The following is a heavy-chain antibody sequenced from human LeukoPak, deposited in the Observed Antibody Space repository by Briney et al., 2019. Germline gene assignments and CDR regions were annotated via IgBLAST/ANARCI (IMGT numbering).Heavy chain of an antibody. CDR1: GGTFSSYA. CDR3: ARGSGLRFLEWLFPNDP. J-gene: IGHJ5*02. CDR2: IIPIFGTA. Sequence: GSSVKVSCKASGGTFSSYAISLVRQAPGPGLEWMGGIIPIFGTANYAQKFQGRVTITTDDSTRTAYVALSSLRSEDTAVYYCARGSGLRFLEWLFPNDPWGQGTLVTVSS. D-gene: IGHD3-3*01. V-gene: IGHV1-69*05.